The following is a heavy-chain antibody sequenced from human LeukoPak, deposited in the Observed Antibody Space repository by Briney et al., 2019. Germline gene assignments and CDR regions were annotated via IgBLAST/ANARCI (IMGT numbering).Heavy chain of an antibody. CDR1: GFTFSSYW. CDR3: ARDASVDWLLSHYYGMDV. D-gene: IGHD3-9*01. CDR2: IKQDGSEK. Sequence: PGGSLRVSCAASGFTFSSYWLNWVRQTPGKGLEWVANIKQDGSEKYYVDSVKGRFTISRDNTKNSLYLQMNSLRAEDTAVYYCARDASVDWLLSHYYGMDVWGKGTTVTVSS. V-gene: IGHV3-7*03. J-gene: IGHJ6*04.